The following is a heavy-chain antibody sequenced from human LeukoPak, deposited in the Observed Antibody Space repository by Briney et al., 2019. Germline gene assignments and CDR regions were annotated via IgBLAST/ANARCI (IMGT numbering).Heavy chain of an antibody. CDR1: GFTVNNNY. Sequence: PGRSLRLSCAASGFTVNNNYMSWVRQAPGKGLEWVSIIYSGGSTYYTDSVKGRFTISRDNSKNTLYLQMNSLRAEDTAVYYCARVTGPTSTVVRGVIIPAFDYWGQGTLVTVSS. CDR3: ARVTGPTSTVVRGVIIPAFDY. CDR2: IYSGGST. D-gene: IGHD3-10*01. V-gene: IGHV3-53*01. J-gene: IGHJ4*02.